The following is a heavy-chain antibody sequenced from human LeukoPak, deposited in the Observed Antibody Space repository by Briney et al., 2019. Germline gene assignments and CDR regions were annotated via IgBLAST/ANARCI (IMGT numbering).Heavy chain of an antibody. Sequence: GESLRLSCAASGFTFSDYYMSWIRQAPGKGLEWVSYISSSSSYTNYADSVKGRFTISRDNAKNSLYLQMNSLRAEDTAVYYCARGLQLWYYFDYWGQGTLVTVSS. V-gene: IGHV3-11*06. J-gene: IGHJ4*02. D-gene: IGHD5-18*01. CDR3: ARGLQLWYYFDY. CDR2: ISSSSSYT. CDR1: GFTFSDYY.